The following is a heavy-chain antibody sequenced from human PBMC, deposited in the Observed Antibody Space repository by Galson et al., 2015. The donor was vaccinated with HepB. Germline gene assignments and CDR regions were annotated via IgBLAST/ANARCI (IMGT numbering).Heavy chain of an antibody. J-gene: IGHJ3*02. V-gene: IGHV3-74*03. CDR1: GFTFSSRW. CDR3: ARDEAYAFDI. CDR2: INSDGSET. Sequence: SLRLSCAASGFTFSSRWMHWVRQTPGKGLVWVSHINSDGSETKYADSVKGRFTISRDNAKNTLYLQMNSLRVEDTAVYYCARDEAYAFDIWGQGTTVTVSS.